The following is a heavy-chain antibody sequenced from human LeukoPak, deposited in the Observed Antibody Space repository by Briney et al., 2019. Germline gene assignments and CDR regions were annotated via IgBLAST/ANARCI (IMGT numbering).Heavy chain of an antibody. V-gene: IGHV4-59*11. D-gene: IGHD2-2*01. CDR2: VFYSGST. J-gene: IGHJ4*02. CDR3: AREIAAAFAI. Sequence: PSETLSVTCTVSDASINGHYWSWIRQSPGKGPEWIGYVFYSGSTNYNPSFTSRVTISLDTSKNQVSLRLISVTAADTAVYYCAREIAAAFAIWGQGTLVTVSS. CDR1: DASINGHY.